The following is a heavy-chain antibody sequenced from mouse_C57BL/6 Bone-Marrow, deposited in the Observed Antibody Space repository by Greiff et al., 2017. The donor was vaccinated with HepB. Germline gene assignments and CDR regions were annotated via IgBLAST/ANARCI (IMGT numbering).Heavy chain of an antibody. V-gene: IGHV5-17*01. CDR1: GFTFSDYG. Sequence: DVKLVESGGGLVKPGGSLKLSCAASGFTFSDYGMHWVRQAPEKGLEWVAYISSGSSTIYYADTVKGRFTISRDNAKNTLFLQMTSLRSEDTAMYYCATGTRWFAYWGQGTLVTVSA. J-gene: IGHJ3*01. D-gene: IGHD4-1*01. CDR2: ISSGSSTI. CDR3: ATGTRWFAY.